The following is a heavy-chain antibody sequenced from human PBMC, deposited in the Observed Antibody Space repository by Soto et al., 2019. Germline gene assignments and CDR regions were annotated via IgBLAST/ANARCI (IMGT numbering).Heavy chain of an antibody. D-gene: IGHD3-22*01. CDR2: ISSASSHI. CDR1: GFTFSTHS. Sequence: EVRLVESGGGLVKPGGSLRLSCVASGFTFSTHSMNWVRQAPGKGLEWVSSISSASSHIYYADSVKGRFTISRDNSENSLFLQMNTLRAEDTAVYYCARENGYYDSSGYGTDFDKWGQGTLVTVSS. V-gene: IGHV3-21*01. CDR3: ARENGYYDSSGYGTDFDK. J-gene: IGHJ4*02.